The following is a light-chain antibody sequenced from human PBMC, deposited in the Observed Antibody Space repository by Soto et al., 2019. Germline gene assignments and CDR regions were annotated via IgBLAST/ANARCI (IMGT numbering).Light chain of an antibody. J-gene: IGKJ1*01. Sequence: DIKTTQSPYTVSVSLRDRVTITCRASQSISSRLAWFQQKPGKAPQYLIEAASILQSGVPSRFSGSGSGTEFILTINYLPPEDCASYFYLLVYASVRTFGLGTKVDIK. CDR2: AAS. CDR1: QSISSR. CDR3: LLVYASVRT. V-gene: IGKV1-5*01.